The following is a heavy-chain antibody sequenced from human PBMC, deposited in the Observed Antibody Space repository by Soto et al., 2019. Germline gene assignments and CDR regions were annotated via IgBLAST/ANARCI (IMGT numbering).Heavy chain of an antibody. J-gene: IGHJ4*02. CDR3: ARGVHKYCSGGSCSPGGFDY. CDR1: GGSISSYY. CDR2: INYSGST. Sequence: QVQLQESGPGLVKPSETLSLTCTVSGGSISSYYWSWIRQPPGKGLEWIGYINYSGSTNYNPSLKSRVTISVDTSKNQFSLKLSSVTAADTAVYYCARGVHKYCSGGSCSPGGFDYWGQGTLVTVSS. V-gene: IGHV4-59*01. D-gene: IGHD2-15*01.